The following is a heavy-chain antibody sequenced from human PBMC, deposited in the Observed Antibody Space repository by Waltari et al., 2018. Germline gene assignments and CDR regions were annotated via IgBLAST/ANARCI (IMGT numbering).Heavy chain of an antibody. D-gene: IGHD1-26*01. V-gene: IGHV4-38-2*01. CDR3: ARVEVGVGASGAFDI. CDR2: IYHSGST. Sequence: QVQLQESGPGLVKPSETLSLTCAVSGYSISSGYYWGWIRQPPGKGLEWIGSIYHSGSTYYNPSLKSRVTISVDTSKNQFSLKLSSVTAADTAVYYCARVEVGVGASGAFDIWGQGTMVTVSS. CDR1: GYSISSGYY. J-gene: IGHJ3*02.